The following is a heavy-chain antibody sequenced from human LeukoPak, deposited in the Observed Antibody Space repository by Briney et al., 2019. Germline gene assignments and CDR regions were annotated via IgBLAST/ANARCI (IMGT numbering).Heavy chain of an antibody. J-gene: IGHJ4*02. D-gene: IGHD1-1*01. CDR1: GFTCSSYA. V-gene: IGHV3-30*04. Sequence: GGSLRLSCAASGFTCSSYAMSWVRQAPGKGLEWVAAISYDGSNKYYADSVKGRFTISRDNSKNTLYLQMNSLRAEDTAVYYCARDLDLAWSDLEPLDYWGQGTLVTVSS. CDR3: ARDLDLAWSDLEPLDY. CDR2: ISYDGSNK.